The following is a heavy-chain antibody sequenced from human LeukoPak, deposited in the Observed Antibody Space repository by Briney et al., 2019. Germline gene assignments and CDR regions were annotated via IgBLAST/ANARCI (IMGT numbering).Heavy chain of an antibody. J-gene: IGHJ4*02. Sequence: GRSLRLSCAASGFTFSSYAMHWVRQAPGKGLEWVAVISYDGSNKYYADSVKGRFTISRDNSKNTLYLQMNSLRAEDTAVYYCARGLGYYDSSGLFDYWGQGTLVTVSS. CDR3: ARGLGYYDSSGLFDY. D-gene: IGHD3-22*01. CDR1: GFTFSSYA. V-gene: IGHV3-30-3*01. CDR2: ISYDGSNK.